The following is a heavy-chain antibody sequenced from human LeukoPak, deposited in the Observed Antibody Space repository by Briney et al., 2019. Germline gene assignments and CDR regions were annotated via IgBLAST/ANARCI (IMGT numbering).Heavy chain of an antibody. Sequence: SETLSLTCTVSGYSISSGYYWGWIRQPPGKGLEWIGSIYYSGSTYYNPSLKSRVTISVDTSKNQFSLKLSSVTAADTAVYYCATYYDILTGYYPFFDYWGQGTLVTVSS. CDR2: IYYSGST. CDR3: ATYYDILTGYYPFFDY. J-gene: IGHJ4*02. V-gene: IGHV4-38-2*02. CDR1: GYSISSGYY. D-gene: IGHD3-9*01.